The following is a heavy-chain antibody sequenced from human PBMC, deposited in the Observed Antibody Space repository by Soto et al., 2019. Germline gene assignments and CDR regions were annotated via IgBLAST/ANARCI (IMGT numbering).Heavy chain of an antibody. CDR3: ARALGPPYFDY. Sequence: PGGSLRLSCAASGFTFSSYWMSWVRQTPGKGLEWVANIKQDGSEKYYVDSVKGRFTISRDNAKNSLYLQMNSLRAEDTAVYYCARALGPPYFDYWGQGTLVTVSS. J-gene: IGHJ4*02. V-gene: IGHV3-7*05. CDR1: GFTFSSYW. D-gene: IGHD3-10*01. CDR2: IKQDGSEK.